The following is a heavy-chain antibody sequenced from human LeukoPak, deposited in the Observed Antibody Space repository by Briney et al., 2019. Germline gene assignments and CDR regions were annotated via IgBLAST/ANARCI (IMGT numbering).Heavy chain of an antibody. D-gene: IGHD4-11*01. V-gene: IGHV3-23*01. CDR1: GFTFSSYA. CDR2: ISWNSGSI. J-gene: IGHJ6*02. CDR3: AKGLHYYYYYGMDV. Sequence: GGSLRLSCAASGFTFSSYAMSWVRQAPGKGLEWVSGISWNSGSIGYADSVKGRFTISRDNSKNTLYLQMNSLRAEDTAVYYCAKGLHYYYYYGMDVWGQGTTVTVSS.